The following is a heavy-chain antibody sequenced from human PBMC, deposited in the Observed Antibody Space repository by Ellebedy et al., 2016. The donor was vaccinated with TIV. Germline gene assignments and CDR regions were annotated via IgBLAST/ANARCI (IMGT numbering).Heavy chain of an antibody. Sequence: GESLKISCVASGFMFRSYSMNWVRQVPGKGLEWLSWISSSGTSQYYADSVKGRFTTSRDNARNSLYLQMDNLRDEDTAVYYCVKGVYFSAVKLSLTDSWGQGTLVTVSS. CDR3: VKGVYFSAVKLSLTDS. CDR1: GFMFRSYS. V-gene: IGHV3-48*02. CDR2: ISSSGTSQ. D-gene: IGHD2-8*01. J-gene: IGHJ4*02.